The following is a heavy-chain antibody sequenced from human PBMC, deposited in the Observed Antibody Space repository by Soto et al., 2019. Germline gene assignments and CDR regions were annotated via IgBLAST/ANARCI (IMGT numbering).Heavy chain of an antibody. V-gene: IGHV3-23*01. D-gene: IGHD5-12*01. CDR1: GFTFSSYA. CDR2: ISGSGGST. CDR3: AKPREMATINPLFDY. Sequence: GGSLRLSCAASGFTFSSYAMSWVRQAPGKGLEWVSAISGSGGSTYYADSVKGRFTISRDNSKNTLDLQMNSLRAEDTAVYYCAKPREMATINPLFDYWGQGTLVTVSS. J-gene: IGHJ4*02.